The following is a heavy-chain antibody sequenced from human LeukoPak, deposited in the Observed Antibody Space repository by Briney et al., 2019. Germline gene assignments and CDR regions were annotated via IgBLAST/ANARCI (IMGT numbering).Heavy chain of an antibody. V-gene: IGHV3-23*01. Sequence: GGSLRLSCAASGFTFRSYAMRWVRQAPGKGLEWVSAISGSGGSTYYADSVKGRFTISRDNSKNTLYLQMNSLRAEDTAVYYCAKEPHIVATIPEFYFDYWGQGTLVTVSS. CDR3: AKEPHIVATIPEFYFDY. CDR2: ISGSGGST. CDR1: GFTFRSYA. J-gene: IGHJ4*02. D-gene: IGHD5-12*01.